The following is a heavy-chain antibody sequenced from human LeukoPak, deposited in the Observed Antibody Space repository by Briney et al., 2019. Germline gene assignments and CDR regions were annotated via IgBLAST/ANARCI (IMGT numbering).Heavy chain of an antibody. V-gene: IGHV3-21*01. Sequence: PGGSLRLSCAATGFTFSSYSMTWVRQTPWKGLEWVSSISSGSSYIYYADSVKGRFTISRDNAKNSLYLQMNSLRAEDTAVYYCARDFRTQLDGYSPPYHFDYWGQGTLVTVSS. CDR3: ARDFRTQLDGYSPPYHFDY. D-gene: IGHD5-24*01. CDR1: GFTFSSYS. J-gene: IGHJ4*02. CDR2: ISSGSSYI.